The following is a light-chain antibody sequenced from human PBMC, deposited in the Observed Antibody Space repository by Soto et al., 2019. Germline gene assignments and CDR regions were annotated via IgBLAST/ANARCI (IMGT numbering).Light chain of an antibody. Sequence: EVVMTQSPATLSVSPGERVTLSCRASQSVRSHLAWYQQKPGQAPSLLIFGASTRATGVPDRFSGGESGTEFTLTISSLQSEDVAVYFYQQYNDWPRTFGGGTRVEIK. CDR2: GAS. CDR1: QSVRSH. V-gene: IGKV3-15*01. CDR3: QQYNDWPRT. J-gene: IGKJ4*01.